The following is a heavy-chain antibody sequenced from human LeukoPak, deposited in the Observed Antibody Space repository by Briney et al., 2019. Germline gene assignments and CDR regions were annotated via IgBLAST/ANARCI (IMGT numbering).Heavy chain of an antibody. J-gene: IGHJ4*02. CDR2: IYHSGST. CDR3: ARVPQYITMIVVVTDYYFDY. V-gene: IGHV4-4*02. Sequence: PSETLSLTCAVSGGSISSSNWWSWVRQPPGKGLEWIGEIYHSGSTNYNPSLKSRVTISVDKSKNQFSLKLSSVTAADTAVHYCARVPQYITMIVVVTDYYFDYWGQGTLVTVSS. D-gene: IGHD3-22*01. CDR1: GGSISSSNW.